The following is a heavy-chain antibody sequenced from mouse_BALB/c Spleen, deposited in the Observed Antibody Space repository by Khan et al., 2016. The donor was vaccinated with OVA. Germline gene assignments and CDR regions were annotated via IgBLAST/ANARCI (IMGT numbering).Heavy chain of an antibody. Sequence: VQLQQPGPGLVQPSQSLSLTCTVTGYSITSDYAWNWIRQFPGNKLEWMGYISSSGSTNYNPALKSRISITRDTSKNQFFLQLNSVTTEDTATYYCARDGSRYNYAMDYWGQGTSVTVSS. V-gene: IGHV3-2*02. CDR1: GYSITSDYA. CDR2: ISSSGST. D-gene: IGHD2-3*01. CDR3: ARDGSRYNYAMDY. J-gene: IGHJ4*01.